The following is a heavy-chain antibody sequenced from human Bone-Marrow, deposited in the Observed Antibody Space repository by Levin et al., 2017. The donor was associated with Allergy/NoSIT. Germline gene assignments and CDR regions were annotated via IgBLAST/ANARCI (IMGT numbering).Heavy chain of an antibody. CDR3: TSPRYCSSTSCSDAFDI. CDR2: IRSKANSYAT. V-gene: IGHV3-73*01. Sequence: GGSLRLSCAASGFTFSGSAMHWVRQASGKGLEWVGRIRSKANSYATAYAASVKGRFTISRDDSKNTAYLQMNSLKTEDTAVYYCTSPRYCSSTSCSDAFDIWGQGTMVTVSS. D-gene: IGHD2-2*01. J-gene: IGHJ3*02. CDR1: GFTFSGSA.